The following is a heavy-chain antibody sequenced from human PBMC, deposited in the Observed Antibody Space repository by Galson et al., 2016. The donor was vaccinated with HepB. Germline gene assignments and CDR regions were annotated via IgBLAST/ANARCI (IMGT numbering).Heavy chain of an antibody. J-gene: IGHJ4*02. CDR2: ISSSSSYI. V-gene: IGHV3-21*01. Sequence: SLRLSCAASGFTFSSYSMNWVRQAPGKGLEWVSSISSSSSYIYYADSVKGRFTISRDNAKNSLYLQMNSLRAEDTAVCYCARSNDYGDYYFDYWGQGTLVTVSA. D-gene: IGHD4-17*01. CDR1: GFTFSSYS. CDR3: ARSNDYGDYYFDY.